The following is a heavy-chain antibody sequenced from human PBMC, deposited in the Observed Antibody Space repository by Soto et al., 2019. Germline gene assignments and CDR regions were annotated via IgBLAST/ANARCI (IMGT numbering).Heavy chain of an antibody. V-gene: IGHV3-30*18. J-gene: IGHJ6*04. CDR2: ISYDGSNK. D-gene: IGHD1-26*01. CDR3: AKDVVVGATTGLGDYYYYYGMEV. CDR1: GFTFSSYG. Sequence: GVSLRLSCAASGFTFSSYGMHCVRQAPGKGLEWVAVISYDGSNKYYADSVKGRFTISRDNSKNTLYLQMNSLRAEDTAVYYCAKDVVVGATTGLGDYYYYYGMEVWGKGTKVTVSS.